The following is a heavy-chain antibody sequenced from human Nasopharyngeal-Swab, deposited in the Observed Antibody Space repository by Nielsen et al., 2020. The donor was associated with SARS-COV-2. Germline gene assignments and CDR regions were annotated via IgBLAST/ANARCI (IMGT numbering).Heavy chain of an antibody. CDR2: IHYSGST. CDR3: ARDGRSSWYFDL. Sequence: SETLSLTCTVSGGSISSYYWSWIRQPPGKGLEWIGYIHYSGSTNYNPSLKSRVTISVDTSKNQFSLKLSSVTAADTAIYYCARDGRSSWYFDLWGRGTLVTVSS. J-gene: IGHJ2*01. CDR1: GGSISSYY. V-gene: IGHV4-59*01.